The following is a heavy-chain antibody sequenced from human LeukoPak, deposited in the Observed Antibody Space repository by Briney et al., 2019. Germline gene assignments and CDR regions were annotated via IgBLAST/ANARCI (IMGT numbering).Heavy chain of an antibody. CDR2: ISSSGSTI. CDR3: ARNDYNFDY. CDR1: GFTFSDHY. Sequence: GGSLRLSCAASGFTFSDHYMDWVRQAPGKGLEWVSYISSSGSTIYYADSVQGRFTISRDNAKNSLYLQMSSLRAEDTAVYYCARNDYNFDYWGQGTLVTVSS. D-gene: IGHD3-16*01. V-gene: IGHV3-11*04. J-gene: IGHJ4*02.